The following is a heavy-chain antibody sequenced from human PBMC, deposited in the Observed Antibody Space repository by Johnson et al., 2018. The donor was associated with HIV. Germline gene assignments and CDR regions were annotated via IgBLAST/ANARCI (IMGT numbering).Heavy chain of an antibody. CDR2: INWNGVRT. V-gene: IGHV3-20*04. D-gene: IGHD3-10*01. J-gene: IGHJ3*01. Sequence: VQLVESGGGLVQPGGSLRLSCAASGFTFSSYWMSWVRQAPGKGLEWVSGINWNGVRTGYLDSMKGRFTISRDNAKNSLYVQMNSLRAEDTAVYYCAKSTQANILRESGPYGAFDVWGQGTMVTVSS. CDR1: GFTFSSYW. CDR3: AKSTQANILRESGPYGAFDV.